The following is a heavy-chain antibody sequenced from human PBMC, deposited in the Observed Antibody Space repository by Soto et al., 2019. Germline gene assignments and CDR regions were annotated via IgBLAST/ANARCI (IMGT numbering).Heavy chain of an antibody. Sequence: EVQLVESGGGLVQPGGSLRLSCAASGFTFSSYWMHWVRQAPGKGLVWVSRINSDGSSTSYADSVKGRFTIARDNAKNTLYLQMNSLSAEDTAVYDCARVLGGSYSSAFDIWGQGTMVTVSS. V-gene: IGHV3-74*01. CDR3: ARVLGGSYSSAFDI. CDR1: GFTFSSYW. D-gene: IGHD1-26*01. CDR2: INSDGSST. J-gene: IGHJ3*02.